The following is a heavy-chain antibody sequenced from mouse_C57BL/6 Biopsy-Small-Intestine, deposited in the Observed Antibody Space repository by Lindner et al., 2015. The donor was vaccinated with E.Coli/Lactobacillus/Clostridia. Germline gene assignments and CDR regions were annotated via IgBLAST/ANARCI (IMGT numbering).Heavy chain of an antibody. CDR2: ISYSGST. J-gene: IGHJ1*03. Sequence: VQLQESGPGLAKPSQTLSLTCSVTGYSITSDYWNWIRKFPGNKLEYMGCISYSGSTYYNPSLKSRISITRDTSKNQYYLQLNSVTTEDTATYYCARYSRYGSSPLYWYFDVWGTGTTVTVSS. CDR1: GYSITSDY. V-gene: IGHV3-8*01. D-gene: IGHD1-1*01. CDR3: ARYSRYGSSPLYWYFDV.